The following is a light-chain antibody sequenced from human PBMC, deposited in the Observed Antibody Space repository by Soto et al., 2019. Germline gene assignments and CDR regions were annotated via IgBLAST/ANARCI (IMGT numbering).Light chain of an antibody. CDR2: GTN. V-gene: IGLV8-61*01. CDR1: SGSVSTGHF. Sequence: QTVVTQEPSFSVSPGGTVTLTCGLSSGSVSTGHFPSWYQQTPGQAPRTLIYGTNSRSSGVPDRFSGSILGTKAALTITGAQADDESDYYCLLYMGGGTYVFGAGTKLTVL. J-gene: IGLJ1*01. CDR3: LLYMGGGTYV.